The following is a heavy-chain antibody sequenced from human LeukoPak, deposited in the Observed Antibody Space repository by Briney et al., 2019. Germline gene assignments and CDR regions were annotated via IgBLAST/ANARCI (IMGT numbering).Heavy chain of an antibody. CDR2: ISAYNGNT. J-gene: IGHJ4*02. V-gene: IGHV1-18*01. CDR1: GYTFTSYD. D-gene: IGHD6-19*01. Sequence: ASVKVSCKASGYTFTSYDINWVRQAPGQGLEWMGWISAYNGNTYYAQNLQGRVTMTTDTSTSTAYMELRSLRSDDTAVYYCARDLKRGYSSGRYSWGTGSSNDYWGQGTLVTVSS. CDR3: ARDLKRGYSSGRYSWGTGSSNDY.